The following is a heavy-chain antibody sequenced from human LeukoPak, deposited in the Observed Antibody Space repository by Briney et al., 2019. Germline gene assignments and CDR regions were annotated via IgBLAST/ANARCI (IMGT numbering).Heavy chain of an antibody. CDR3: ARGNNPYYFDY. Sequence: KPSQTLSLTCTVSGGSINSGDYYWSWIRQPPGKGLEWIGYIYHSGNSFYNPSLKSRVTISVDTSKNHVSLNLSSVTAADTAVYYCARGNNPYYFDYWGQGTLVAVSS. CDR1: GGSINSGDYY. V-gene: IGHV4-30-4*08. CDR2: IYHSGNS. D-gene: IGHD2/OR15-2a*01. J-gene: IGHJ4*02.